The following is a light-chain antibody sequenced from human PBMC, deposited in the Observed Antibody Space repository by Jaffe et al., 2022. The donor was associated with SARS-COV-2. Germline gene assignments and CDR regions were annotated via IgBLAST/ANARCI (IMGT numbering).Light chain of an antibody. CDR3: QQFT. V-gene: IGKV1-5*03. CDR1: QSISNW. Sequence: DIQMTQSPSTLSASVGDRVTITCRASQSISNWLAWYQQKPGKAPKLLIYKASSLESGVPSRFSGSGSGTEFTLTISSLQPDDFATYYCQQFTFGPGTKVDIK. J-gene: IGKJ3*01. CDR2: KAS.